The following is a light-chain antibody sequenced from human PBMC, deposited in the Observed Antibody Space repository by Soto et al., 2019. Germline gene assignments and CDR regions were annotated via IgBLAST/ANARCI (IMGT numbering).Light chain of an antibody. J-gene: IGLJ1*01. CDR2: EVS. V-gene: IGLV2-8*01. CDR1: SNDVGHSSF. Sequence: QSVLTQPPSASGSPGQSVTISCTGNSNDVGHSSFISWYQQHPGKGPKLIIYEVSKRPSGVPDRFSGYKSGNTASLSVSGLQYEDEADYFCNAQADNGKHVFGTGTKVTVL. CDR3: NAQADNGKHV.